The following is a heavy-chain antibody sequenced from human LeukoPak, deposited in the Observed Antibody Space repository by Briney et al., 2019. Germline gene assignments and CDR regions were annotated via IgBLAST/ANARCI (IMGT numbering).Heavy chain of an antibody. CDR3: ARNSLTRFGGYDFWSGDFDY. Sequence: GGSLRLSCAASGFTFSSYWMSWVRQAPGKGLEWVANIKQDGSEKYYVDSVKGRFTISRDNAKNSLYLQMNSLRAEDTAVYYCARNSLTRFGGYDFWSGDFDYWGQGTLVTVSP. V-gene: IGHV3-7*01. CDR1: GFTFSSYW. D-gene: IGHD3-3*01. CDR2: IKQDGSEK. J-gene: IGHJ4*02.